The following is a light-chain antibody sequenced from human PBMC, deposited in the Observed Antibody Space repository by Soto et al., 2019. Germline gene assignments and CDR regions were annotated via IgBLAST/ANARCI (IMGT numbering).Light chain of an antibody. CDR3: QHLGT. CDR2: KAS. CDR1: QSISSW. V-gene: IGKV1-5*03. Sequence: DIQMTQSPSTLSASVGDRVTITCRASQSISSWLAWYQQKPGKAPKLLIYKASSLESVVSSRFSGSGSGTEFTLTISSLQPDDFATYYCQHLGTFGQGTKVEIK. J-gene: IGKJ1*01.